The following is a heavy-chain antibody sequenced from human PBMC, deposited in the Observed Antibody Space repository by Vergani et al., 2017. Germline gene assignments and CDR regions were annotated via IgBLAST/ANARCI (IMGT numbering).Heavy chain of an antibody. CDR2: ISSSGSTI. Sequence: EVQLVESGGDLVQPGGSLRLSCAASGFTFSSYEMNWVRQAPGKGLEWVSYISSSGSTIYYADSVKGRFTISRDNAKNSLYLQMNSLRAEDTAVYYCARDHYYGSGSYIYYGMDVWGQGTTVTVSS. D-gene: IGHD3-10*01. CDR3: ARDHYYGSGSYIYYGMDV. V-gene: IGHV3-48*03. CDR1: GFTFSSYE. J-gene: IGHJ6*02.